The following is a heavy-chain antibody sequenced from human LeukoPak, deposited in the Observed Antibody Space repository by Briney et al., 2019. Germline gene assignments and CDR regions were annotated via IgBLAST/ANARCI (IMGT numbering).Heavy chain of an antibody. V-gene: IGHV3-30*03. CDR2: ISYDGSNK. CDR3: ARMVTGFPNWFDP. D-gene: IGHD5-18*01. Sequence: GRSLRLSCAASGFTFSSYGMHWVRQAPGKGLEWVAVISYDGSNKYYADSVKGRFTISRDNSKNTLYLQMNSMRAEDTAVYYCARMVTGFPNWFDPWGQGTLVTVSS. CDR1: GFTFSSYG. J-gene: IGHJ5*02.